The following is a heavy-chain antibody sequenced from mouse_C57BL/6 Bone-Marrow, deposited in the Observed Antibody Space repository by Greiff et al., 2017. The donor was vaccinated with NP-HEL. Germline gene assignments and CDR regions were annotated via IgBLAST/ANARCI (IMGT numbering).Heavy chain of an antibody. CDR3: ARLKLGRYFDY. J-gene: IGHJ2*01. D-gene: IGHD4-1*01. CDR2: IRNKANGYTT. CDR1: GFTFTDYY. V-gene: IGHV7-3*01. Sequence: EVKLVESGGGLVQPGGSLSLSCAASGFTFTDYYMSWVRQPPGKALEWLGFIRNKANGYTTEYSASVKGRFTISRDNSQSILYLQMNALRAEDSATYYSARLKLGRYFDYWGQGTTLTVSS.